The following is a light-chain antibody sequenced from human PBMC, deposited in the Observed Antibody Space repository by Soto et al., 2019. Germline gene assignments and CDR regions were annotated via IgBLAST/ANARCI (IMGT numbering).Light chain of an antibody. Sequence: EEVMTESPDSLSVSTGERASLSCRASQSVSSNLAWYQQKLGQAPRLLIYGASTRATGISARISGSGSGTEFTLTISSLQSEDFAVYYCQQYNNWPLTFGGGTKVDI. V-gene: IGKV3-15*01. CDR1: QSVSSN. J-gene: IGKJ4*01. CDR3: QQYNNWPLT. CDR2: GAS.